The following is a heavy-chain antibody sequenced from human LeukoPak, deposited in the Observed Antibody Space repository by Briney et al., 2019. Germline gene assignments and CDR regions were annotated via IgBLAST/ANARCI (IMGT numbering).Heavy chain of an antibody. CDR1: GGSIISSGYY. Sequence: PSETLSHTCSVSGGSIISSGYYWAWIRQPPGEGPEWIGSVYSSGHTEFNPALKSRVTLSVDTSKNQFSLSLISVTAADTAVYYCAREDPQTTVPEGLDVWGQGTTVIVSS. D-gene: IGHD4-17*01. J-gene: IGHJ6*02. CDR3: AREDPQTTVPEGLDV. V-gene: IGHV4-39*07. CDR2: VYSSGHT.